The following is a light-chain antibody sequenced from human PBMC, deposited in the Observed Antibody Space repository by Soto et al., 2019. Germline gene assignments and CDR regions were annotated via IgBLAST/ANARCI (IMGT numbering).Light chain of an antibody. CDR3: MRSVQPPIT. CDR1: HTIRHSHGNTY. J-gene: IGKJ5*01. V-gene: IGKV2D-29*01. CDR2: GVF. Sequence: DLVLTQNPLALSFTPGRPASISCESSHTIRHSHGNTYFYWYLEKGGQAPQLLIYGVFKRFSGVPDRFSGSGSGTDFTLKISRVEAEGVGVYYCMRSVQPPITFGQRGRLEIK.